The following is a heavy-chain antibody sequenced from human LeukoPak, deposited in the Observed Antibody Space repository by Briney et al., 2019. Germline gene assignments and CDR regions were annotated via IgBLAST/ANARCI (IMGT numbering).Heavy chain of an antibody. V-gene: IGHV4-59*08. Sequence: SETLSLTCAVYGGSFSGYYWSWIRQPPGKGLEWIGYIYYSGSTNYNPSLKSRVTMSTDTSKNQFSLRLNSVTAADTAMYYCATTENSSGWFAYWGQGTLVTVSS. CDR1: GGSFSGYY. CDR2: IYYSGST. CDR3: ATTENSSGWFAY. D-gene: IGHD6-19*01. J-gene: IGHJ4*02.